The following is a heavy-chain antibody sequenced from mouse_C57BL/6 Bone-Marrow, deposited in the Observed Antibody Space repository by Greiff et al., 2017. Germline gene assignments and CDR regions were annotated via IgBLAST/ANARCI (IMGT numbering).Heavy chain of an antibody. V-gene: IGHV5-17*01. Sequence: EVHLVESGGGLVKPGGSLKLSCAASGFTFSDYGMHWVRQAPEKGLEWVAYISSGSSTIYYADTVKGRFTISRDNAKNTLFLQMTSLRSEDTAMYYCARSITTVVDPYWYFDVWGTGTTVTVSS. D-gene: IGHD1-1*01. J-gene: IGHJ1*03. CDR1: GFTFSDYG. CDR3: ARSITTVVDPYWYFDV. CDR2: ISSGSSTI.